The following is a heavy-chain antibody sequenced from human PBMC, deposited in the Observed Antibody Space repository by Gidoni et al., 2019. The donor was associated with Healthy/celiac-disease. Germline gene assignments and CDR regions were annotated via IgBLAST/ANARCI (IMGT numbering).Heavy chain of an antibody. CDR3: ARSRRELRVDY. CDR2: IYHSGST. J-gene: IGHJ4*02. V-gene: IGHV4-30-2*01. CDR1: GGPISSGGYS. Sequence: QLQLQESGSGLVKPSQTLSLTCAVSGGPISSGGYSWSWIRQPPGKGLEWIGYIYHSGSTYYNPSLKSRVTISVDRSKNQFSLKLSSVTAADTAVYYCARSRRELRVDYWGQGTLVTVSS. D-gene: IGHD1-7*01.